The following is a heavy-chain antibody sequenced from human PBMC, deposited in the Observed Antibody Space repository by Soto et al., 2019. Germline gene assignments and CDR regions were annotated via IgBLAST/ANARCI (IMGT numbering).Heavy chain of an antibody. Sequence: GGSLRLSCAASGFTFDDFSMHWVRQIPGKDLEWVSGISWNGRKKDYADSVKGRFIISRDNAKNSLYLQMNSPRVVDTALYYCAKDKRAIFYFDYWGQGIQVTVSS. CDR1: GFTFDDFS. J-gene: IGHJ4*02. CDR3: AKDKRAIFYFDY. CDR2: ISWNGRKK. D-gene: IGHD3-3*01. V-gene: IGHV3-9*01.